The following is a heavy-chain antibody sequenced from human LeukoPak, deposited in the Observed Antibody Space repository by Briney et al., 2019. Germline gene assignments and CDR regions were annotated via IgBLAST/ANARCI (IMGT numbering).Heavy chain of an antibody. CDR1: GGSISSYY. D-gene: IGHD1-26*01. Sequence: PSETLSLTCTVSGGSISSYYWSWIRQPPGKGLEWIGYIYYSGSTNYNPSLKSRVTISVDTSKNQFSLKLSSVTAADTAVYYCAREKIVGATPFDYWGQGTLVTVSS. V-gene: IGHV4-59*01. J-gene: IGHJ4*02. CDR3: AREKIVGATPFDY. CDR2: IYYSGST.